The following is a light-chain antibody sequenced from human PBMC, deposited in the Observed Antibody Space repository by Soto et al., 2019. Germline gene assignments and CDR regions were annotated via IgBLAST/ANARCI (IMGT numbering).Light chain of an antibody. CDR3: SSYTRSSTWV. Sequence: QLVLTQPASVSGSPEQSITISCTGTSSDVGGYNYVSWYQQHPGKAPKLMIYEVSNRPSGASNRFSGSKSGNTASLTISGLQAEDEADYYCSSYTRSSTWVFGGGTKLTVL. J-gene: IGLJ3*02. CDR2: EVS. CDR1: SSDVGGYNY. V-gene: IGLV2-14*01.